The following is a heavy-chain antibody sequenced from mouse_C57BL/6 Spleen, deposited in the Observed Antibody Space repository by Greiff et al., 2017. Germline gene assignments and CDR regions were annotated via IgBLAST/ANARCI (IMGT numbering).Heavy chain of an antibody. Sequence: QVQLQQSGAELVKPGASVKLSCKASGYTFTTYWMHWVKQRPGQGLEWIGMIHPNSGSTNYNETFKSKATLTVDKSSSTAYLQLSRLTSDDSAVYDCARGGCDAMDYWGQGTSVTVSS. V-gene: IGHV1-64*01. CDR1: GYTFTTYW. CDR2: IHPNSGST. J-gene: IGHJ4*01. CDR3: ARGGCDAMDY.